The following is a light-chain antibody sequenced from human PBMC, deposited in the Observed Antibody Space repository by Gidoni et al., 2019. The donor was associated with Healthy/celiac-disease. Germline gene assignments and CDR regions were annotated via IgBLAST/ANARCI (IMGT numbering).Light chain of an antibody. CDR2: RNN. CDR1: SSNTGSNY. V-gene: IGLV1-47*01. Sequence: QSVLTQPPSASGSPGQMVTISCSGSSSNTGSNYVYWYQQLPGTAPKLLIYRNNQRPSGVPDRFSGSKSGTSASLAISGLRSEDEADYYCAAWDDSLSGWVFGGGTKLTVL. J-gene: IGLJ3*02. CDR3: AAWDDSLSGWV.